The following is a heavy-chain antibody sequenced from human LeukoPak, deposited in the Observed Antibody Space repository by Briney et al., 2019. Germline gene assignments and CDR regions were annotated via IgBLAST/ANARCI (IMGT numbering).Heavy chain of an antibody. J-gene: IGHJ4*02. Sequence: PGRSLRLSCAASGFTFSSYAMHWVRQAPGKGLEWVAVISYDGSNKYYADSVKGRFTISRDNSKNTLYLQMNSLRAEDTAVYYCATEEGDYWGQGTLVTVSS. V-gene: IGHV3-30*04. CDR1: GFTFSSYA. CDR3: ATEEGDY. D-gene: IGHD1-14*01. CDR2: ISYDGSNK.